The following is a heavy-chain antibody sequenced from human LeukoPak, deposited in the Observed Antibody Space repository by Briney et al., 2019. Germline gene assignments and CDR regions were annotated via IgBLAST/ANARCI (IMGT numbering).Heavy chain of an antibody. CDR1: GGSISSYY. D-gene: IGHD3-10*01. Sequence: KSSETLSLTCTVSGGSISSYYWSWIRQPPGKGLEWIGYMYHSGSTNYNPSLKSRVTISVDTSKNQFSLKLSSVTAADTAVYYCARGDYYGSAPYGMDVWGQGTTVTVSS. V-gene: IGHV4-59*01. CDR2: MYHSGST. J-gene: IGHJ6*02. CDR3: ARGDYYGSAPYGMDV.